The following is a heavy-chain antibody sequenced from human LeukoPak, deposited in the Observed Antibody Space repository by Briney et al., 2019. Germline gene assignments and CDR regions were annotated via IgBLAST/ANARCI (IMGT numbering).Heavy chain of an antibody. V-gene: IGHV4-61*08. J-gene: IGHJ5*02. CDR3: ARGRGIAVAGSFWFDP. D-gene: IGHD6-19*01. Sequence: SETLSLTCTVSGGSISSGGYYWSWIRQPPGKGLEWVGYIYYSGSTNYNPSLKSRVTISVDTSKNQFSLKLSSVTAADTAVYYCARGRGIAVAGSFWFDPWGQGTLVTVSS. CDR1: GGSISSGGYY. CDR2: IYYSGST.